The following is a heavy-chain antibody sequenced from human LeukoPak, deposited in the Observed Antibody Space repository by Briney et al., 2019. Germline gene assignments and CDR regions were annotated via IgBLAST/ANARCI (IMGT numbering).Heavy chain of an antibody. CDR3: ARRGSNREDCSSTDCYGYGMDV. CDR1: GFIVSSNY. D-gene: IGHD2-2*01. V-gene: IGHV3-53*01. CDR2: ISGGGTT. Sequence: GGSLRLSCAVSGFIVSSNYMSWVRQAPGKGLKSVSVISGGGTTYYADSVKGRFTMSRDNSKNTLYLHMNSLRADDTAVYFCARRGSNREDCSSTDCYGYGMDVWGQGTTVTVSS. J-gene: IGHJ6*02.